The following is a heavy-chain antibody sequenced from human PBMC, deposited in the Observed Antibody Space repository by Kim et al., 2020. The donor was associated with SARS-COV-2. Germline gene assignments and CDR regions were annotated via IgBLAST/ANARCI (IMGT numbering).Heavy chain of an antibody. V-gene: IGHV3-74*03. J-gene: IGHJ4*02. CDR3: ARAQSGYVFES. CDR2: IKNDGSSM. CDR1: GFTFSAYW. Sequence: GGSLRLSCAASGFTFSAYWMHWVRRAPGKGLVWVSCIKNDGSSMTYADSVKGRFTISRDNAKNTLYLQMNSLRVEDTAVYYCARAQSGYVFESWGQGTLVTVSS. D-gene: IGHD3-3*01.